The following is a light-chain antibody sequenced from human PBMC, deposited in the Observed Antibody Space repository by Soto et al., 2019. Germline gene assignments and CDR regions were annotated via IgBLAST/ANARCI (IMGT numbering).Light chain of an antibody. Sequence: EIVLTQSPGTLSLSQRERATLSCRASQSVSNNYLAWYQQKPGQAPRLLIYLASNRAAGVPARFSGSGSGTDFTLTISDVEPEDFAVYYCQQYGSSSTFGQGTRLEIK. CDR2: LAS. CDR1: QSVSNNY. V-gene: IGKV3-20*01. CDR3: QQYGSSST. J-gene: IGKJ5*01.